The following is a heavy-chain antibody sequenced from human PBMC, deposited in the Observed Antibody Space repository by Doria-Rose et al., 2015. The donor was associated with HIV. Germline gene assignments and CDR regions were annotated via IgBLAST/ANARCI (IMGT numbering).Heavy chain of an antibody. D-gene: IGHD6-13*01. J-gene: IGHJ4*02. V-gene: IGHV1-3*01. CDR3: ARIHSLSSSSLGH. CDR1: GYTFSAYA. Sequence: VQLVQSGAEVKKPGASVTVSCKTSGYTFSAYAIYWVRQAPGQRLEWMGWLNVGNGDTRYSRKFQDRVTITSDTSANTGYMALSSLRSEDTAVYYCARIHSLSSSSLGHWGQGTLVTVSS. CDR2: LNVGNGDT.